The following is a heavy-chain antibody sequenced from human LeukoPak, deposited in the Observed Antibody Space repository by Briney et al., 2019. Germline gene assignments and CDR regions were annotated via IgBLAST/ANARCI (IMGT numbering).Heavy chain of an antibody. CDR1: GASISSDF. J-gene: IGHJ4*02. D-gene: IGHD4-17*01. V-gene: IGHV4-59*01. CDR2: FYYSGST. CDR3: ARGHDYGDPPPLDY. Sequence: PSETLSLTCTVSGASISSDFWSWIRQPPGKGLEWIGYFYYSGSTKYNPSLKSRVTISVDTSKNQFSLKLSSVTAADTAVYYCARGHDYGDPPPLDYWGQGTLVTVSS.